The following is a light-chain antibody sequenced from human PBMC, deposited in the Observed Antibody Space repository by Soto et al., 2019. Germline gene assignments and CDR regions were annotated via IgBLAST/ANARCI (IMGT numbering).Light chain of an antibody. CDR3: ATWDSSLSAGV. CDR2: DND. J-gene: IGLJ2*01. Sequence: QSMLTQPPSVSAAPGQTVTISCSGSSSNIGNNYVSWYQQLPGTAPKLLIYDNDKRPSGIPDRFSGSKSGTSATLGVTGLQTGDEADYYCATWDSSLSAGVFGGGTKLTVL. V-gene: IGLV1-51*01. CDR1: SSNIGNNY.